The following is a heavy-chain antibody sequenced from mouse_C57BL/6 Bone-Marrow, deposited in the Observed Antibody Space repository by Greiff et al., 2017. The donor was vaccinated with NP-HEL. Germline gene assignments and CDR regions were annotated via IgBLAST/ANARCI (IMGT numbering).Heavy chain of an antibody. CDR2: IYPGDGDT. CDR3: ARAYYGNYKFAY. Sequence: QVQLQQSGPELVKPGASVKISCKASGYAFSSSWMNWVKQRPGKGLEWIGRIYPGDGDTNYNGKFKGKATLTADKSSSTAYMQLSSLTSGDSAVYFCARAYYGNYKFAYWGQGTLVTVSA. V-gene: IGHV1-82*01. CDR1: GYAFSSSW. J-gene: IGHJ3*01. D-gene: IGHD2-10*01.